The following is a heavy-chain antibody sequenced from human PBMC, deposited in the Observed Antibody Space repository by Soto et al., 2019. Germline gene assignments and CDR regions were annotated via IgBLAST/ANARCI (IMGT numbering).Heavy chain of an antibody. Sequence: SSVKVSCKASGGTFSSYAISWVRQAPGQGLEWMGGIIPIFGTANYAQKFQGRVTITADKSTSTAYMELSSLRSEDTAVYYCASGPPPVSGHYFDYWGQGTLVTVSS. D-gene: IGHD2-8*02. CDR3: ASGPPPVSGHYFDY. J-gene: IGHJ4*02. V-gene: IGHV1-69*06. CDR1: GGTFSSYA. CDR2: IIPIFGTA.